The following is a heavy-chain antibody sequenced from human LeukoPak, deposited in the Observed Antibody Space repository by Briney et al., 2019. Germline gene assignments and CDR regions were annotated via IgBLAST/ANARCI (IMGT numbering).Heavy chain of an antibody. J-gene: IGHJ3*02. CDR2: IYPGDSDT. CDR1: GYSFNNYW. Sequence: GESLKISCKGSGYSFNNYWTGWVRQMPAKGLEWMGIIYPGDSDTRYIPSFQGQVTISADKSISTAYLHWSSLKVSDTAMYYCARQGFGWTFDIWGQGTMVTVSS. V-gene: IGHV5-51*01. CDR3: ARQGFGWTFDI. D-gene: IGHD3-10*01.